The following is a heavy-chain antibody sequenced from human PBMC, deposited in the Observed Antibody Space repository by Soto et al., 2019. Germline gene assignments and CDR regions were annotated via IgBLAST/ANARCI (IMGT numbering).Heavy chain of an antibody. D-gene: IGHD3-16*02. J-gene: IGHJ5*02. CDR2: IIPSLGIA. CDR3: ARVHPSQVISWFDP. CDR1: GGTFSSYT. Sequence: GASVKVSCKASGGTFSSYTISWVRQAPGQGLEWMGRIIPSLGIANYAQKFQGRVTLTADKSPSTAYMEPSSLTSEDTAVYSCARVHPSQVISWFDPWGQGTVVTVSS. V-gene: IGHV1-69*02.